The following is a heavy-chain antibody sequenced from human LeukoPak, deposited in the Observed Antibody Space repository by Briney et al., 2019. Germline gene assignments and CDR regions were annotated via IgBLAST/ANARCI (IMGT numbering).Heavy chain of an antibody. CDR3: ARDLLRSTIFGVVIGGIDY. CDR2: INPSGGST. CDR1: GYTFTSYY. Sequence: ASVKVSCKASGYTFTSYYMHWVRQAPGHGLEWMGIINPSGGSTSYAQKFQGRVTMTRDTSTSTVYMELSSLRSEDTAVYYCARDLLRSTIFGVVIGGIDYWGQGTLVTVSS. D-gene: IGHD3-3*01. J-gene: IGHJ4*02. V-gene: IGHV1-46*01.